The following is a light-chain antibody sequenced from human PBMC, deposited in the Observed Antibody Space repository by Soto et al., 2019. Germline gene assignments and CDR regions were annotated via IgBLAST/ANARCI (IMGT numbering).Light chain of an antibody. CDR2: VAF. CDR3: QQYGSSASWT. Sequence: DIQMTQSPSSLSASVGDTVTITCRASQSIALSVNWYQQKPGKAPKLLIYVAFTLESGVPSRFSGSGSGTDFTLTINRLEPEDFAVYYCQQYGSSASWTFGQGTKVDIK. CDR1: QSIALS. J-gene: IGKJ1*01. V-gene: IGKV1-39*01.